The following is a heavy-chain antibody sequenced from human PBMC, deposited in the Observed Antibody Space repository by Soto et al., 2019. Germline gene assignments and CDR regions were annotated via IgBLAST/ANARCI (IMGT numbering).Heavy chain of an antibody. CDR2: INAGNGST. CDR1: GYTFTSYA. J-gene: IGHJ5*02. Sequence: GASVKVSCKASGYTFTSYAMHWVRQAPGQRLEWMGWINAGNGSTKYSQKFQGRVTITRDTSASTAYMELSSLRSEDAAVYYCARATWFDPWGQGTLVTVSS. CDR3: ARATWFDP. V-gene: IGHV1-3*01.